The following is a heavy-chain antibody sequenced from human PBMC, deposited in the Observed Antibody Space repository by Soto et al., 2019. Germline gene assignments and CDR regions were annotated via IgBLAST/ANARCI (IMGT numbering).Heavy chain of an antibody. CDR1: GYTFTSYG. CDR2: ISAYNGNT. Sequence: ASVKVSCKASGYTFTSYGISWVRQAPGQGLEWMGWISAYNGNTNYAQKLQGRVTMTTDTSTSTAYMELRSLRSDDTAVYYCARDRSSGSYYYYYYGMDVWGQGTTVTVS. CDR3: ARDRSSGSYYYYYYGMDV. J-gene: IGHJ6*02. V-gene: IGHV1-18*01. D-gene: IGHD3-10*01.